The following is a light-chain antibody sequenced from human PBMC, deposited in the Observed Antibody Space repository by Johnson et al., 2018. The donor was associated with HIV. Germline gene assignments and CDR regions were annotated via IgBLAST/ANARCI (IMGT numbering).Light chain of an antibody. V-gene: IGLV1-51*02. CDR1: SSNIGNNY. CDR2: ENN. CDR3: GTWDSILSAEV. J-gene: IGLJ1*01. Sequence: QSLLTQPPSVSAAPGQKVTISCSGSSSNIGNNYVSWYQQLPGTAPKLLIYENNKRPSGIPERFSGSKSGTSATLGITGLQTGDEADYYCGTWDSILSAEVFATGPKVTVL.